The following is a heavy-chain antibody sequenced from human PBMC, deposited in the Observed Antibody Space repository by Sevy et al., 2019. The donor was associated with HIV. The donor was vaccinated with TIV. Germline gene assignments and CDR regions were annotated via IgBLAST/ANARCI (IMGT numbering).Heavy chain of an antibody. D-gene: IGHD3-22*01. Sequence: GGSLRLSCTASGFTLGDYGMSWVRQAPGKGLEWISFTKSKAHGGTTDYAAPVKGRFTISRDDSKNTLFLQMNNLNIADTAVYYCATAPGYYDSAPFDYWGPGTLVTVSS. J-gene: IGHJ4*02. CDR1: GFTLGDYG. V-gene: IGHV3-49*04. CDR2: TKSKAHGGTT. CDR3: ATAPGYYDSAPFDY.